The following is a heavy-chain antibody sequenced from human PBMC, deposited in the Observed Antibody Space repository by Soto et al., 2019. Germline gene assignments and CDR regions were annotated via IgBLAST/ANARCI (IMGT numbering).Heavy chain of an antibody. Sequence: SETLSLTCTVSGASIISSYWSWIRRPPGKGLELIGYIYHSGSTKYNPSLKSRVTISVDTSKNQFSVKLSSVTAADTAVYYCARVWGLDYIDSWGQGTRVTVSS. V-gene: IGHV4-59*01. CDR3: ARVWGLDYIDS. D-gene: IGHD7-27*01. CDR1: GASIISSY. J-gene: IGHJ4*02. CDR2: IYHSGST.